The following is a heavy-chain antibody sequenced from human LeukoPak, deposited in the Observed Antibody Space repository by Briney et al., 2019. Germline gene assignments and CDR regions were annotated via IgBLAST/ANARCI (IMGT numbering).Heavy chain of an antibody. D-gene: IGHD3-10*01. V-gene: IGHV1-2*02. J-gene: IGHJ4*02. CDR1: GYTFTGYY. CDR3: AADSMVRGGIDY. Sequence: ASVKVSCKASGYTFTGYYMHWVRQAPGQGLEWMGWINPNSGGTNYAQKFQGRVTMTRDTSISTAYMELSRLRSDDTAVYYCAADSMVRGGIDYWGQGTLVTVSS. CDR2: INPNSGGT.